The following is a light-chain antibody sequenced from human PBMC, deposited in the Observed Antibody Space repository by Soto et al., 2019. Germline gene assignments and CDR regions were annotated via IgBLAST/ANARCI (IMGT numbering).Light chain of an antibody. CDR3: QQYYHWPPYT. V-gene: IGKV3-15*01. CDR1: QSVGNR. J-gene: IGKJ2*01. Sequence: ETVMTQSPGTLSMSPGERATLSCRASQSVGNRLAWYQQKPGQAPRLLIYSAFIRATGVPVRFSGSGFGTEFTLPLSSLQSEDLALYYCQQYYHWPPYTFGQGTKLEIK. CDR2: SAF.